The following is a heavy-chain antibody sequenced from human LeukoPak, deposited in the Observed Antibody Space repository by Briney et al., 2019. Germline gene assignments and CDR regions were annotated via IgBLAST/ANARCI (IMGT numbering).Heavy chain of an antibody. J-gene: IGHJ3*02. CDR1: GGSISHYY. V-gene: IGHV4-59*07. CDR3: AKAHDAFDI. D-gene: IGHD6-6*01. CDR2: IYFSGST. Sequence: SDTLSLTCTVSGGSISHYYWSWFRQPPGKGLEWIGYIYFSGSTNYNPSLKSRISISIDTSRTQFSLKLNSVTAADTAVYYCAKAHDAFDIWGQGTMVTVSS.